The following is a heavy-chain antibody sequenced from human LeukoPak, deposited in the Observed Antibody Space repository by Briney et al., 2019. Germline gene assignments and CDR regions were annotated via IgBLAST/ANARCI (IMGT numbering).Heavy chain of an antibody. D-gene: IGHD2-15*01. CDR1: GGSSSGYY. V-gene: IGHV4-34*01. J-gene: IGHJ6*02. CDR3: ARGPVPSCSGGSCYSGRYYYYYGMDV. CDR2: INHSGNT. Sequence: NASETLSLTCAVYGGSSSGYYWSWIRQPPGKGLEWIGEINHSGNTNYNPSLKSRVTISVDTSKNQFSLKLSSVTAADTAVYYCARGPVPSCSGGSCYSGRYYYYYGMDVWGQGTTVTVSS.